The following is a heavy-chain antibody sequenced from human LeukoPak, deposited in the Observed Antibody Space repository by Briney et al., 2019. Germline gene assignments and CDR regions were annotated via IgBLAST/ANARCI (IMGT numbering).Heavy chain of an antibody. CDR3: ARDPLVAGALRYGPGSYSYYMDV. V-gene: IGHV1-69*06. CDR1: GGTFSSYA. J-gene: IGHJ6*03. D-gene: IGHD3-10*01. CDR2: IIPIFGTA. Sequence: SVKVSCKASGGTFSSYAISWVRQAPGQGLEWMGGIIPIFGTANYAQKFQGRVTITADKSTSTAYMELSSLRSEDTAVYYCARDPLVAGALRYGPGSYSYYMDVWGKGTMVTVSS.